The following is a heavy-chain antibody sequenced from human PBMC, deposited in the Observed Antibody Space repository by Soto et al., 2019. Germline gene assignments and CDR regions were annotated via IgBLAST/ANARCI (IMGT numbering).Heavy chain of an antibody. CDR2: MNPNSGNT. CDR1: GYTFTSYD. CDR3: ARGIYCSSTICYYYYMDG. V-gene: IGHV1-8*01. D-gene: IGHD2-2*01. J-gene: IGHJ6*03. Sequence: ASVKVSCKASGYTFTSYDINWVRQATGQGLEWMGWMNPNSGNTGYAQKFQGRVTMTRNTSISTAYMELSSLRSEDTAVYYCARGIYCSSTICYYYYMDGWGKGTTVTVSS.